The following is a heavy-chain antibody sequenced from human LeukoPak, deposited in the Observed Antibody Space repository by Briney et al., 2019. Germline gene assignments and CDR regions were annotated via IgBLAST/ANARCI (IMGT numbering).Heavy chain of an antibody. CDR3: AKFKGHYGDSEYYFDY. CDR2: ITGGSDYI. CDR1: GFTFSRYS. D-gene: IGHD3-10*01. Sequence: PGGSLRLSCAASGFTFSRYSVNWVRQAPGKGLEWVSCITGGSDYIFYADSVRGRFTISRDNAKNSLYLQMNSLRAEDTAVYYCAKFKGHYGDSEYYFDYWAQGTLVTVSS. J-gene: IGHJ4*02. V-gene: IGHV3-21*01.